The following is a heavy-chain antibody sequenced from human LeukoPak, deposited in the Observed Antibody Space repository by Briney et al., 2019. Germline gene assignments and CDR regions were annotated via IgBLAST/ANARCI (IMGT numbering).Heavy chain of an antibody. V-gene: IGHV3-30*18. CDR3: AKDLVGGVDY. D-gene: IGHD1-26*01. CDR1: GFTFSSYW. Sequence: PGGSLRLSCAASGFTFSSYWMHWVRQAPGKGLEWVAVISYDGSNKYYADSVKGRFTISRDNSKNTLYLQMNSLRAEDTAVYYCAKDLVGGVDYWGQGTLVTVSS. CDR2: ISYDGSNK. J-gene: IGHJ4*02.